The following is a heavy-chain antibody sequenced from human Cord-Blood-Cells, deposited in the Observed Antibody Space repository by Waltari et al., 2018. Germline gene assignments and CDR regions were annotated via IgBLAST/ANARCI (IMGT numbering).Heavy chain of an antibody. V-gene: IGHV1-24*01. D-gene: IGHD3-10*01. CDR3: ATSVRGVIIDY. Sequence: QVQLVQSGAEVKKPGSSVKVSCKASGGTFSSYAISWVRQAPGKGLEWMGGFDPEDGETIYAQKFQGRVTMTEDTSTDTAYMELSSLRSEDTAVYYCATSVRGVIIDYWGQGTLVTVSS. J-gene: IGHJ4*02. CDR1: GGTFSSYA. CDR2: FDPEDGET.